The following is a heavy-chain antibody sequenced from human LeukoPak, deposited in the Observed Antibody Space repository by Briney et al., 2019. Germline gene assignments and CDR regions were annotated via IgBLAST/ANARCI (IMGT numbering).Heavy chain of an antibody. Sequence: PSETLSLTCTVSGGSISSGGYYWSWIRQHPGKGLEWIGYIYYSGSTYYNPSLKSRVTISVDTSKNQFSLKLSSVTAADTAVYYCARGQAQLSSRGNWFDPWGQGTLVTVSS. CDR2: IYYSGST. CDR3: ARGQAQLSSRGNWFDP. J-gene: IGHJ5*02. CDR1: GGSISSGGYY. D-gene: IGHD6-13*01. V-gene: IGHV4-61*08.